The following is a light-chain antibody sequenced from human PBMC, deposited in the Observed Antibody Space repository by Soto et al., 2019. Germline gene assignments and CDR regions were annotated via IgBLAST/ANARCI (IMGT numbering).Light chain of an antibody. V-gene: IGKV3-15*01. CDR1: QSVRSS. CDR2: DAS. CDR3: QQYNNWPPIT. J-gene: IGKJ5*01. Sequence: EVGMPQSPATLSVSPGERATLSCRASQSVRSSLAWYQQKPGQAPRLLIYDASTRATGVPARFSGSGSGTDFTLTISSLQSEDFAVYYCQQYNNWPPITFGQGTRLEN.